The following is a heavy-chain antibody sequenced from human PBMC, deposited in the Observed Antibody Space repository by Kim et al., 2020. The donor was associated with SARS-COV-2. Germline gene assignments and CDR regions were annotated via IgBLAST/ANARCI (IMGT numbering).Heavy chain of an antibody. V-gene: IGHV3-23*01. CDR3: AKALLYGSGIVDY. D-gene: IGHD3-10*01. J-gene: IGHJ4*02. Sequence: YADSVKGRFTISRNNSKNTMYMQTNSLRVEDTAIYYCAKALLYGSGIVDYWGQGTLVTVSS.